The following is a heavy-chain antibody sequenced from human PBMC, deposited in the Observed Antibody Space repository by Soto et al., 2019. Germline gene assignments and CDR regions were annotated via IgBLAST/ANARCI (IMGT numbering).Heavy chain of an antibody. CDR3: ARGYLGSFDY. D-gene: IGHD7-27*01. V-gene: IGHV3-13*01. Sequence: EVQLVESGGGLVQPGGSLRLSCAASGFTFSSYAVHWVRQPTGKGLEWVSVIGSAGDTYYPDSVKGRFTISRENAKNSLYLQMNSLRAEEKAVYYYARGYLGSFDYWGQGTLVTVSS. CDR1: GFTFSSYA. CDR2: IGSAGDT. J-gene: IGHJ4*02.